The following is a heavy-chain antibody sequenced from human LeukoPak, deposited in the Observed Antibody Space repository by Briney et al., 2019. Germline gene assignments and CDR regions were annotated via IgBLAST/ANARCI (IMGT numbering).Heavy chain of an antibody. CDR1: GFTFSNYG. D-gene: IGHD4-11*01. Sequence: PGGSLILSCAASGFTFSNYGMHWVRQAPGKGLEWVAVISHDGINKDYAGSVKGRFTVSRDNSKNTLNLQMNSLRAEDTAVYYCARDLTIASVIGMSYFDNWGQGTLVIVSS. CDR3: ARDLTIASVIGMSYFDN. V-gene: IGHV3-30*03. J-gene: IGHJ4*02. CDR2: ISHDGINK.